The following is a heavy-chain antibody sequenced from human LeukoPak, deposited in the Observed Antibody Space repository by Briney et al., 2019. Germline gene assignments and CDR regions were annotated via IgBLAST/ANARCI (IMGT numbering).Heavy chain of an antibody. CDR1: GGSISSADYY. Sequence: SETLSLPCTVSGGSISSADYYWSWIRQPPGKGLEWIGYIYYSGSTYYNPSLKSRLTISVDTSKNQFSLQLSSVTAADTAVYYCSRDRRGGDSMIRGLDYWGQGTLVTVSS. J-gene: IGHJ4*02. CDR2: IYYSGST. CDR3: SRDRRGGDSMIRGLDY. V-gene: IGHV4-30-4*01. D-gene: IGHD3-10*01.